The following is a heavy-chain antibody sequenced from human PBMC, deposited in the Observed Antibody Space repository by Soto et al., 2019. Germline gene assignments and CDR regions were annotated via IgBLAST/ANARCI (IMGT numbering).Heavy chain of an antibody. Sequence: ASVKVSCKASGYTFTGYYMHWVRQAPGQGLEWMGWINPNSGGTNYAQKFQGWVTMTRDTSISTAYMELSRPRSDDTAVYYCARDGIAAADTKNYYYYMDVWGKGTTVTVSS. V-gene: IGHV1-2*04. J-gene: IGHJ6*03. CDR1: GYTFTGYY. CDR2: INPNSGGT. CDR3: ARDGIAAADTKNYYYYMDV. D-gene: IGHD6-13*01.